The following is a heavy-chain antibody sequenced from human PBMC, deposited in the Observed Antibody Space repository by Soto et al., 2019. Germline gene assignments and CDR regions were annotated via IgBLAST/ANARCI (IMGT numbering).Heavy chain of an antibody. Sequence: ASVKVSCKVSGYTLTGLSMHWVRQAPGKGLEWMGGFDPEDGETIYAQKFQGRVTMTEDTSTDTAYMELSSLRSEDTAVYYCATFINLWFGGNGMDGWGQGTTVTVSS. J-gene: IGHJ6*02. V-gene: IGHV1-24*01. CDR3: ATFINLWFGGNGMDG. CDR1: GYTLTGLS. D-gene: IGHD3-10*01. CDR2: FDPEDGET.